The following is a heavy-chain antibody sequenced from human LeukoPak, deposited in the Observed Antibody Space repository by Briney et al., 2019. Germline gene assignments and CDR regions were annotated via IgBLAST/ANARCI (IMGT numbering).Heavy chain of an antibody. CDR3: ARDSGRFDVFDI. J-gene: IGHJ3*02. V-gene: IGHV3-53*01. D-gene: IGHD3-10*01. CDR1: GFTVSTNY. Sequence: GGSLRLSCAASGFTVSTNYMSWVRQAPGKGLEWVSVIYSDGRTYYADSVKGRFTISRDNSKNTLYLQMISLRAEDTAVYYCARDSGRFDVFDIWGQGTMVTVSS. CDR2: IYSDGRT.